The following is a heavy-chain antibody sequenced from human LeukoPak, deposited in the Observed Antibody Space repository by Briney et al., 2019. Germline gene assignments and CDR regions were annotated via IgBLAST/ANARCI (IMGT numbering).Heavy chain of an antibody. J-gene: IGHJ4*02. D-gene: IGHD2-2*01. V-gene: IGHV4-61*01. CDR1: GGSVSSGSYY. Sequence: PSETLSLTCTVSGGSVSSGSYYWSWIRQPPGRGLEWIGYIYYSGSTNYDPSLKSRVTISVDTSKNQFSLKLSSVTAADTAVYYCARYCSSTSCPDIDYWGQGTLVTVSS. CDR3: ARYCSSTSCPDIDY. CDR2: IYYSGST.